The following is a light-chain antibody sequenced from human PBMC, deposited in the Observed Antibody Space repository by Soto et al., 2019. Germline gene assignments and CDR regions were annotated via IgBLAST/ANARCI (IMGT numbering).Light chain of an antibody. CDR1: QGFTST. J-gene: IGKJ5*01. Sequence: EVVMTQSPATLSVSPGERATLCSRASQGFTSTVAWYQHKPGKAPRLLIYGASTTATAIPPRLSVGGSESDFTLTISSLEPEDSAVYDCQQRSYPITFGQGTRLEIK. CDR2: GAS. CDR3: QQRSYPIT. V-gene: IGKV3-15*01.